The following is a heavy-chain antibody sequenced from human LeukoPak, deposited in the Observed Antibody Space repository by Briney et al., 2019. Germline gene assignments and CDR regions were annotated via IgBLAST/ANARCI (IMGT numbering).Heavy chain of an antibody. Sequence: GGSLRLSCAASGFTFSSYSMNWVRQAPGKGLEWVSSISSSSSYIYYADSVKGRFTISRDNAKNSLYLQMNSLRAEDTAVYYCARRYSSSFDAFDIWGQGTMVTVSS. V-gene: IGHV3-21*01. CDR3: ARRYSSSFDAFDI. D-gene: IGHD6-6*01. J-gene: IGHJ3*02. CDR2: ISSSSSYI. CDR1: GFTFSSYS.